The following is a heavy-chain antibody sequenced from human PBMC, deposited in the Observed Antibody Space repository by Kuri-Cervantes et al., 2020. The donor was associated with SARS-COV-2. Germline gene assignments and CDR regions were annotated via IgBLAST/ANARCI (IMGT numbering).Heavy chain of an antibody. CDR3: AKGPVGATVAFDI. J-gene: IGHJ3*02. CDR2: ISWDSGSI. V-gene: IGHV3-9*01. CDR1: GFTFDDYA. D-gene: IGHD1-26*01. Sequence: GGSLRLSCAASGFTFDDYAMHWVRHAPGKGLEWVSGISWDSGSIGYADSVKGRFTISRDNAKNSLYLQMNSLRAEDTAVYYCAKGPVGATVAFDIWGQGTMVTVSS.